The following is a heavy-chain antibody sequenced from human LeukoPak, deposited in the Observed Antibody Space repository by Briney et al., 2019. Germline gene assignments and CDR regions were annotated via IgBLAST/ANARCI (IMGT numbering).Heavy chain of an antibody. V-gene: IGHV1-8*03. CDR2: MNPNSGNT. D-gene: IGHD1-1*01. Sequence: ASVKVSCQACGYTFTSYDIHWVRQATGQGLEWMGWMNPNSGNTGYAQKFQGRVTITRNTSISTAYMELSSLRSEDTAVYYCARGPNCAFDIWGQGTMVNVSS. J-gene: IGHJ3*02. CDR1: GYTFTSYD. CDR3: ARGPNCAFDI.